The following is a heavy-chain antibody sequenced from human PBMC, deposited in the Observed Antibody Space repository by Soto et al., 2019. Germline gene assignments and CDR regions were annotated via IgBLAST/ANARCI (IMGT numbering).Heavy chain of an antibody. V-gene: IGHV1-2*04. CDR3: AREYDFWSGYYITDGAFDI. CDR2: INPNSGGT. CDR1: GYTFTGYY. Sequence: ASVKVSCKASGYTFTGYYMHWVRQAPGQGLEWMGWINPNSGGTNYAQKFQGWVTMTRDTSISTAYMELSRLRSDDTAVYYCAREYDFWSGYYITDGAFDIWGQGTMVTVS. J-gene: IGHJ3*02. D-gene: IGHD3-3*01.